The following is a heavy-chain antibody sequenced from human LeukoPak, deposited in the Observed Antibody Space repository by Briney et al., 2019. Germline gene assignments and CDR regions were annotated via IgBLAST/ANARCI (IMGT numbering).Heavy chain of an antibody. Sequence: SETLSLTCTVSGGSISSGGYYWSWIRQHPGKGLEWIGYIYYSGSTYYNPSLKSRVTISVDTSKNQFSLKLSSVTAADTAVYYCASEVDTSYYFDYWSQGTLVTVSS. J-gene: IGHJ4*02. CDR2: IYYSGST. CDR1: GGSISSGGYY. CDR3: ASEVDTSYYFDY. V-gene: IGHV4-31*03. D-gene: IGHD5-18*01.